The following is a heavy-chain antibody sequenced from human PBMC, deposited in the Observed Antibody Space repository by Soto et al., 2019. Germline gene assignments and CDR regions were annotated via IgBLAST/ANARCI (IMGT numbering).Heavy chain of an antibody. CDR1: GFTFSSYA. CDR2: ISGSGGST. J-gene: IGHJ4*02. CDR3: AKGGPLTGYYEVYY. V-gene: IGHV3-23*01. D-gene: IGHD3-9*01. Sequence: GGSLRLSCAASGFTFSSYAMSWVRQAPGKGLEWVSAISGSGGSTYYADTVKGRFTISRDNSKNTLYLKMNRLRAEDTAVYYCAKGGPLTGYYEVYYWGQGTLVTVSS.